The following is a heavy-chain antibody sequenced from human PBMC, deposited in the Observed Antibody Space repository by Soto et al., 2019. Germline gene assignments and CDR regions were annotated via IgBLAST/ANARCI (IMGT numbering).Heavy chain of an antibody. D-gene: IGHD6-13*01. CDR3: AFSSWFQGWFDP. CDR2: IIPIFGTA. CDR1: GGTFSSYA. Sequence: QVQLVQSGAEVKKPGSSVKVSCKASGGTFSSYAISWVRQAPGPGLEWMGGIIPIFGTANYAQKFQGRVTITADEATSTAYMELSSLRSEDTAVYYCAFSSWFQGWFDPWGQGTLVTVSS. J-gene: IGHJ5*02. V-gene: IGHV1-69*01.